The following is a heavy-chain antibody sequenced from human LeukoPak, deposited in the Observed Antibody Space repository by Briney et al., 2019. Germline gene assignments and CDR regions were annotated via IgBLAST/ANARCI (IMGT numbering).Heavy chain of an antibody. J-gene: IGHJ3*02. CDR1: GYTFTNYG. Sequence: ASVEVSCKASGYTFTNYGISWVRQAPGQGLEWMGWISAYNGNTNYAQKFQGRVTMTTDTSTSIAYMELRSLRSDDTAVYYCTRDRSWGYIDAFNIWGQGTMVTVSS. V-gene: IGHV1-18*01. CDR2: ISAYNGNT. D-gene: IGHD5-24*01. CDR3: TRDRSWGYIDAFNI.